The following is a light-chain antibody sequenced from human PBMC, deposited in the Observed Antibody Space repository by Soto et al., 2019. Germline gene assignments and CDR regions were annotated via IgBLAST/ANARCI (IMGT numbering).Light chain of an antibody. V-gene: IGLV1-51*01. Sequence: QSALTQHPSASAAPGKKVTISFSRGSTTSGINPRSWYQQLPGTAPKLLIYDNSNRPSGIPDRFSGAKSGTSATLGISGLQTGDEADYYGGTWDSSLSAYVFGAGTKVTVL. J-gene: IGLJ1*01. CDR1: STTSGINP. CDR3: GTWDSSLSAYV. CDR2: DNS.